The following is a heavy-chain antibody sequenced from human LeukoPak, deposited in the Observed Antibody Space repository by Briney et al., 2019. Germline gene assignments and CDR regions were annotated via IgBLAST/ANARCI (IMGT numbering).Heavy chain of an antibody. CDR1: GFTFSSYG. Sequence: GRSLRLSCAASGFTFSSYGMHWVRQAPGKGLEWVAVIWYDGSNKYYADSVKGRFTISRDNSKNSLYLQMNSLRDEDTAVYYCARDGSEDSYGYFPFDYWGQGTLVAVSS. D-gene: IGHD5-18*01. CDR3: ARDGSEDSYGYFPFDY. V-gene: IGHV3-33*01. CDR2: IWYDGSNK. J-gene: IGHJ4*02.